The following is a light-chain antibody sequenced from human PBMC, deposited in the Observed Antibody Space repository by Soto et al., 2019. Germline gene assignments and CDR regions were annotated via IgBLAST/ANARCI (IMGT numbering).Light chain of an antibody. Sequence: LTQPASVSVAPGKTARITCGGNNIGSKSVHWYQQKPGQAPVLVIYYDSDRPSGIPERFSGSNSGNTATLTISRVEAGDEADYYCQVWDSSSDVVFGGGTKVTVL. CDR2: YDS. J-gene: IGLJ2*01. CDR3: QVWDSSSDVV. V-gene: IGLV3-21*04. CDR1: NIGSKS.